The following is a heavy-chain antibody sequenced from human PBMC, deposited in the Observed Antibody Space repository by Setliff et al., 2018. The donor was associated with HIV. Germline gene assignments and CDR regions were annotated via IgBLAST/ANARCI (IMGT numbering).Heavy chain of an antibody. CDR2: LDPEDGET. Sequence: GASVKVSCKASGFTFKDYYMHWVQQAPGKGLEWMGRLDPEDGETIYAEKFLGRVIISIDMSTDTVFMEVNNLISEDTAVYFCAMVGSSPPEYFDYWGQGTLVTVSS. D-gene: IGHD2-15*01. J-gene: IGHJ4*01. CDR1: GFTFKDYY. V-gene: IGHV1-69-2*01. CDR3: AMVGSSPPEYFDY.